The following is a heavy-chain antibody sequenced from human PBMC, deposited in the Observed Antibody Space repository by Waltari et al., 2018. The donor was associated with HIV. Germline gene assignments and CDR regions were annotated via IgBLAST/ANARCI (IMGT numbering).Heavy chain of an antibody. CDR2: ISAKGRAS. J-gene: IGHJ6*02. CDR1: IFDFHTFS. D-gene: IGHD3-16*01. Sequence: DEQLLESGGKVVQPGRSLRLPCVASIFDFHTFSIHWVRQAPGQGLEWVATISAKGRASFYADSVRGRFTVSRDNPKNTLYLQMDSLKVEDTARYYCARDWGDGYRQYYYYYPMDVWGQGTAVTVSS. CDR3: ARDWGDGYRQYYYYYPMDV. V-gene: IGHV3-23*01.